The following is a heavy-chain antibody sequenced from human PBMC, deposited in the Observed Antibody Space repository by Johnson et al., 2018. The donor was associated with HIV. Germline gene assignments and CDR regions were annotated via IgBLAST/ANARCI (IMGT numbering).Heavy chain of an antibody. Sequence: VQLVESGGGLAQPGGSLRLSCAASGFTFSSYAMSWVRQAPGKGLEWVSAISGSGVGIYYADSVKGRFTISRDNSKNTLYLQMNSLRAEDTAVYYCAKDGSTYYDSSGYLGEDAFEIWAQGTMVTVSS. V-gene: IGHV3-23*04. J-gene: IGHJ3*02. CDR2: ISGSGVGI. D-gene: IGHD3-22*01. CDR1: GFTFSSYA. CDR3: AKDGSTYYDSSGYLGEDAFEI.